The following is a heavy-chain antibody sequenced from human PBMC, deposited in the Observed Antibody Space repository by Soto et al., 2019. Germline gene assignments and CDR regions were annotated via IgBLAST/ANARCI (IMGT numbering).Heavy chain of an antibody. D-gene: IGHD3-10*01. CDR3: ASSFYYSSGSYLDY. CDR2: IYYSGST. V-gene: IGHV4-59*01. Sequence: SETLSLTCTVSGGSISSYYWSWIRQPPGKGLEWIGYIYYSGSTNYNPSLKSRVTISVDTSKNQFSLKLSSVTAADTAVYYCASSFYYSSGSYLDYWGQGTLVTVSS. CDR1: GGSISSYY. J-gene: IGHJ4*02.